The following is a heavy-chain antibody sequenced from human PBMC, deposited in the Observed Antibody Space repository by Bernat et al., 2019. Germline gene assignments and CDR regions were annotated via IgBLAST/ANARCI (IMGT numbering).Heavy chain of an antibody. D-gene: IGHD3-10*01. J-gene: IGHJ6*03. V-gene: IGHV4-59*01. CDR3: ARGGAYGSLYYYYMDV. CDR2: IYYSGST. CDR1: GGSIRSYY. Sequence: QVQLQESGPGLVKPSETLSLSCTVSGGSIRSYYWSWIRQPPGRGLEWIGFIYYSGSTNYNPYLKSRVTISVDTSKNQFSLKLSSVTAADTAVYYCARGGAYGSLYYYYMDVWGKGTTVTVSS.